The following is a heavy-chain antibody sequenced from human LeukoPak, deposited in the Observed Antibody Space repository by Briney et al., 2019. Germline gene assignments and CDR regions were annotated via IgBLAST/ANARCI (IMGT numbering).Heavy chain of an antibody. CDR3: ARDTAMVTGYFDY. Sequence: GGSLRLSCAASGFTFSSHAMHWVRQAPGKGLEWVAVICYDGSKKYYGDSVKGRFTISRGNSKNTLYLQMSSLRVEDTAVYFCARDTAMVTGYFDYWGQGTLVTVSS. J-gene: IGHJ4*02. V-gene: IGHV3-30-3*01. CDR1: GFTFSSHA. CDR2: ICYDGSKK. D-gene: IGHD5-18*01.